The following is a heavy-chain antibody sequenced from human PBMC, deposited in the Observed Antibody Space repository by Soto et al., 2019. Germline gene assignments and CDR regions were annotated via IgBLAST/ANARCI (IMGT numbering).Heavy chain of an antibody. D-gene: IGHD4-17*01. V-gene: IGHV3-64D*06. J-gene: IGHJ6*02. CDR3: VKGGYGDYGQVYYGMDV. Sequence: HPGGSLRLSCSASGFTFSNFAMHWVRQAPGKELEYVSTISSNGGSTYYADSVKGRFTISRGNSKNTLYLQMSSLRAEDTAVYYCVKGGYGDYGQVYYGMDVWGQGTTVTVSS. CDR2: ISSNGGST. CDR1: GFTFSNFA.